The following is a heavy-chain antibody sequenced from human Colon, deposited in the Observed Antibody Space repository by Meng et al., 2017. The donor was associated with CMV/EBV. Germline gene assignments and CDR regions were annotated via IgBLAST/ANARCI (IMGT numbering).Heavy chain of an antibody. Sequence: GSLRLSCSVSDDSFTNYNYWWSWVRQTPGNRLEWIGYVYYTGTTKFNPSLKSRVSMSPDTSKRQFSLKINSVTAADTAVYYCAKEGADNWFDPWGPGIQVTVSS. V-gene: IGHV4-61*01. D-gene: IGHD4/OR15-4a*01. CDR3: AKEGADNWFDP. CDR1: DDSFTNYNYW. J-gene: IGHJ5*02. CDR2: VYYTGTT.